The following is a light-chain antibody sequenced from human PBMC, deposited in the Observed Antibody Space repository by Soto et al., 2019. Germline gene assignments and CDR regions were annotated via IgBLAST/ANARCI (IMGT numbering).Light chain of an antibody. CDR1: NSDVGAYNY. CDR2: EVN. Sequence: QSALTQPASVSGSPGQSITISCTGSNSDVGAYNYVSWYQQHPGKAPKLIIYEVNNRPSGVSHRFSGSKSGNTASLTISGLQADDEADYYCASYTISNTRVFGGGTKLTVL. V-gene: IGLV2-14*01. CDR3: ASYTISNTRV. J-gene: IGLJ3*02.